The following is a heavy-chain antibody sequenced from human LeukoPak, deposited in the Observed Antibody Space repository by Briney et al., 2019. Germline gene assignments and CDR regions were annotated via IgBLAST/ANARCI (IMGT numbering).Heavy chain of an antibody. CDR2: VHLNGAT. CDR1: GGSIITTNW. CDR3: ARESGAFSPFGF. V-gene: IGHV4-4*02. Sequence: SGTLSLTCAVSGGSIITTNWWSWVRRHPGKGLEWIGEVHLNGATNYNPSLESRVSMSIDKSKNQLSLKLRSVSAADTAIYYCARESGAFSPFGFWGQGTLVTVSS. J-gene: IGHJ4*02. D-gene: IGHD1-26*01.